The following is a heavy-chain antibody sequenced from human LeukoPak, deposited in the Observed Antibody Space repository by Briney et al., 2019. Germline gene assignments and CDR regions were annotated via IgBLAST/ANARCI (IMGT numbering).Heavy chain of an antibody. CDR2: INNDGSDT. CDR1: GFTFSSYW. D-gene: IGHD2-15*01. CDR3: ACYGIAPPY. Sequence: PGWSLRLSCAASGFTFSSYWMHWVRQAPGKGLVWVSHINNDGSDTTYADSVRGRFTISRDNAKNTLYLQMNSLRTEDTAVYYCACYGIAPPYWGQGTLVTVSS. J-gene: IGHJ4*02. V-gene: IGHV3-74*01.